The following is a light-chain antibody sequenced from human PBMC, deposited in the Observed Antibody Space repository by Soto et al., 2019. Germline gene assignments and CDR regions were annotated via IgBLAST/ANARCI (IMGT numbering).Light chain of an antibody. CDR3: QQRSNWPS. V-gene: IGKV3-11*01. J-gene: IGKJ5*01. Sequence: EIVLTQSPATLSLSPGERATLSCRASQSVSSYLAWYQRKPGQAPRLLIYDASNRATGIPARFSGSGSGTDFTLTISSLEPEDFAVYYCQQRSNWPSFGQGTRLEIK. CDR2: DAS. CDR1: QSVSSY.